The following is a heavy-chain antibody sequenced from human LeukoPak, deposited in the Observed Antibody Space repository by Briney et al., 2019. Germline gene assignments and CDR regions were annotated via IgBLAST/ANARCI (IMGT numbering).Heavy chain of an antibody. Sequence: GASVKVSCKASGYTFTGYYMHWVRQAPGQGLEWMGRINPNSGGTNYAQKFQGRVTMTRDTSISTAYVELSRLRSDDTAVYYCARETIFGVVRFDYWGQGTLVTVSS. CDR1: GYTFTGYY. D-gene: IGHD3-3*01. V-gene: IGHV1-2*06. CDR3: ARETIFGVVRFDY. J-gene: IGHJ4*02. CDR2: INPNSGGT.